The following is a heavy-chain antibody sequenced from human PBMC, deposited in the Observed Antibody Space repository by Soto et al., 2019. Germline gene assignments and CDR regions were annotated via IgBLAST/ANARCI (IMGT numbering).Heavy chain of an antibody. Sequence: QVQLQESGPGLVKPSETLSLTCTVSDDSSSSYKWSWIRQPPGRRLEWIGYIDSNGGTSYNPSLHSRVTISIATATKQFSLKLRSVTAADTAVYYCVRQGFGRLHGLVDVWGQGTTVTVSS. V-gene: IGHV4-59*08. CDR3: VRQGFGRLHGLVDV. CDR1: DDSSSSYK. CDR2: IDSNGGT. J-gene: IGHJ6*02. D-gene: IGHD3-10*01.